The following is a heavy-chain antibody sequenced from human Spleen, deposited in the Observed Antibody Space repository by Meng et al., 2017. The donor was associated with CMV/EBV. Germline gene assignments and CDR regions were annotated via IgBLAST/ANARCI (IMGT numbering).Heavy chain of an antibody. D-gene: IGHD1-1*01. CDR1: GGSISSYY. CDR3: ARVFISGKKTGTLVDV. Sequence: ESLKISCTVSGGSISSYYWSWIRQPPGKGLEWIGYIYYSGSTNYNPSLKSRVTISVDTSKNQFSLKLSSVTAADTAVYYCARVFISGKKTGTLVDVWGQGTTVTVSS. J-gene: IGHJ6*02. V-gene: IGHV4-59*01. CDR2: IYYSGST.